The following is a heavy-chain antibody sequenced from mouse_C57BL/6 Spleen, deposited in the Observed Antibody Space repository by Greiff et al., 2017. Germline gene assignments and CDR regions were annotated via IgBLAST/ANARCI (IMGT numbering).Heavy chain of an antibody. CDR1: GYTFTSYW. CDR2: IDPSDSET. J-gene: IGHJ4*01. V-gene: IGHV1-52*01. D-gene: IGHD2-3*01. CDR3: ARDLYLYAMDD. Sequence: VQLQQPGAELVRPGSSVKLSCKASGYTFTSYWMHWVKQRPIQGLEWIGNIDPSDSETHYNQKFKDKATLTVDKSSSTAYMQLSRLTSEDYAVYYCARDLYLYAMDDWGKGTSVTVSS.